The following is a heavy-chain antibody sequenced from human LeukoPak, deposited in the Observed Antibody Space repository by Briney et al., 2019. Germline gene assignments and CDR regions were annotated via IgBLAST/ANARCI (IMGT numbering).Heavy chain of an antibody. CDR1: GFTFSSYR. Sequence: GGSLRLSCAASGFTFSSYRMNWVRQSPGKGLEWVSYISDSSSVIYFADSVKGRFTISRDNARNSLYLQMNSLRDEDTAVYYCARGTRDGTDYWGQGTLVTVSS. J-gene: IGHJ4*02. CDR3: ARGTRDGTDY. V-gene: IGHV3-48*02. CDR2: ISDSSSVI.